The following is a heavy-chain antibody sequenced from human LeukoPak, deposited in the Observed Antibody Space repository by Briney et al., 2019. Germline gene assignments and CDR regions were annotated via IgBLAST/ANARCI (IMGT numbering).Heavy chain of an antibody. D-gene: IGHD3-22*01. CDR3: ATRLRHSSGRTIIFDY. CDR2: FDPEDGET. J-gene: IGHJ4*02. Sequence: ASVKVSCKISIYTLTEFSIHWVRQSPGKGLEWMGGFDPEDGETLYAQKFQGRVTMTEDTSTDTAYMELSSLRSEDTAVYYCATRLRHSSGRTIIFDYWGQGTLVTVSS. V-gene: IGHV1-24*01. CDR1: IYTLTEFS.